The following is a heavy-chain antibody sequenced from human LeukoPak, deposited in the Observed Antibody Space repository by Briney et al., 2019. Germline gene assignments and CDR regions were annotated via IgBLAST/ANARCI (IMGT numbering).Heavy chain of an antibody. Sequence: SETLSLTCTVSGYSISSGYYWGWIRQPPGKGLEWIGSIYHSGSTYHNPSLKSRVTISVDTSKNQFSLKLSSVTAADTAVYYCARAHCSGGSCYFAGWFDPWGQGTPVTVSS. CDR1: GYSISSGYY. CDR2: IYHSGST. CDR3: ARAHCSGGSCYFAGWFDP. D-gene: IGHD2-15*01. J-gene: IGHJ5*02. V-gene: IGHV4-38-2*02.